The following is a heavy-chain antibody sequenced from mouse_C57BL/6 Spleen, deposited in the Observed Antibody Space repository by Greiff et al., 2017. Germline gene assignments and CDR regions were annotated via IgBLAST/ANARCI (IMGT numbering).Heavy chain of an antibody. CDR2: INPSSGYT. D-gene: IGHD1-1*01. J-gene: IGHJ2*01. CDR3: ARFPPGSSDGYYFDY. V-gene: IGHV1-7*01. CDR1: GYTFTSYW. Sequence: QVQLKESGAELAKPGASVKLSCKASGYTFTSYWMHWVKQRPGQGLEWIGYINPSSGYTKYNQTFKDKATLTADKSSSTAYMQLSSLTYEDSAVYYCARFPPGSSDGYYFDYWGQGTTLTVPS.